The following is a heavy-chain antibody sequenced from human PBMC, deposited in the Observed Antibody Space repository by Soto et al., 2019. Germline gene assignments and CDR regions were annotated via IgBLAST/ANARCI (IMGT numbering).Heavy chain of an antibody. CDR2: IHSNTGAT. CDR1: GYSFTGYY. J-gene: IGHJ4*02. CDR3: ARSLIGDSYYFDY. D-gene: IGHD7-27*01. Sequence: QVQLVQSGAEVKKPGASVKVSCKASGYSFTGYYIHWVRQAPGQGLEWMGRIHSNTGATNFAQKFQGRVTMTRDTSISTAYMELSSLRSDDTSVYYCARSLIGDSYYFDYWGQGTLVTDSS. V-gene: IGHV1-2*02.